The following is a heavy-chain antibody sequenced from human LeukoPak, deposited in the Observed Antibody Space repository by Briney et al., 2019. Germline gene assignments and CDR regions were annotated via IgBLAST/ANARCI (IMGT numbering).Heavy chain of an antibody. CDR3: ARVWFGYFFQ. CDR1: GFTFDDYA. V-gene: IGHV3-53*01. Sequence: GGSLRLSCAASGFTFDDYAMHWVRQAPGKGLEWVSVIHTGGTTHYADSVKGRFTISKDNSNNTVYLQMNSVGVEDTAVYYCARVWFGYFFQWGQGALVTVSS. J-gene: IGHJ4*02. CDR2: IHTGGTT. D-gene: IGHD3-10*01.